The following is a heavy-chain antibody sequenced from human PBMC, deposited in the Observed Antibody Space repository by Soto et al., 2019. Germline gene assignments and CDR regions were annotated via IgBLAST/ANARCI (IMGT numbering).Heavy chain of an antibody. V-gene: IGHV4-30-2*01. CDR1: GGSISSGGYS. J-gene: IGHJ6*02. D-gene: IGHD3-3*01. Sequence: SETLSLTCAVSGGSISSGGYSWSWIRQPPGKGLEWIGYIYHSGSTYYNPSLKSRVTISVDRSKNQFSLKLSSVTAADTAVYYCARGSLWSGYPSVWMDVWGQGTTVTVSS. CDR3: ARGSLWSGYPSVWMDV. CDR2: IYHSGST.